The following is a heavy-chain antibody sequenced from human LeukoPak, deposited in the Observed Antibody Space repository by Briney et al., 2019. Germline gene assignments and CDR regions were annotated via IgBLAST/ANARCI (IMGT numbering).Heavy chain of an antibody. CDR2: ISAYNGNT. J-gene: IGHJ4*02. D-gene: IGHD1-1*01. V-gene: IGHV1-18*01. CDR3: ARENVAAGDY. CDR1: GGTFSSYA. Sequence: ASVKVSCKASGGTFSSYAISWVRQAPGRGLGWMGWISAYNGNTKYAQKLQGRVTMTTDTSTTTAYMELRGLRSDDTAIYYCARENVAAGDYWGQGTLVTVSS.